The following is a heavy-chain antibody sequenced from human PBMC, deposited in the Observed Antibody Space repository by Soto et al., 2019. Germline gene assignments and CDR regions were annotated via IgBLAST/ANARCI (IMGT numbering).Heavy chain of an antibody. V-gene: IGHV2-5*02. D-gene: IGHD5-12*01. CDR2: IYWDEDK. J-gene: IGHJ4*02. Sequence: QITLKESGPTLVKPTQTLTLTCTFSGFSLSTRGVAVGWFRQPPGKALEWLALIYWDEDKWYSQSLKSRLTITNNPSKNQVVLTMPNMDPVDTATYYCAHRPRGYAYYFDYWGQGTLVTVSS. CDR1: GFSLSTRGVA. CDR3: AHRPRGYAYYFDY.